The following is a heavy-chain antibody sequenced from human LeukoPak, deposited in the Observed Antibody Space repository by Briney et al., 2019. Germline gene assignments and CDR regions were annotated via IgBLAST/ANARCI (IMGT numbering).Heavy chain of an antibody. D-gene: IGHD6-19*01. V-gene: IGHV3-48*01. Sequence: GGSLRLSCAASGFTFSNYDMYWVRQAPGKGLEWVSYISSRSSTIYYADSVKGRFTISRDNSKNTLYLQMNSLRAEDTAVYYCARDDSGWRYDYWGQGTLVTVSS. CDR1: GFTFSNYD. CDR3: ARDDSGWRYDY. J-gene: IGHJ4*02. CDR2: ISSRSSTI.